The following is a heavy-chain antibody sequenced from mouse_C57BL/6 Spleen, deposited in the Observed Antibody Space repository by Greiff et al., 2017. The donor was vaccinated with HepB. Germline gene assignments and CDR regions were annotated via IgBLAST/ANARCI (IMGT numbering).Heavy chain of an antibody. D-gene: IGHD1-1*01. Sequence: EVKLMESEGGLVQPGSSMKLSCTASGFTFSDYYMAWVRQVPEKGLEWVANINYDGSSTYYLDSLKSRFIISRDNAKNILYLQMSSLKSEDTATYYCARDADYYGSSYDWYFDVWGTGTTVTVSS. V-gene: IGHV5-16*01. CDR3: ARDADYYGSSYDWYFDV. CDR1: GFTFSDYY. CDR2: INYDGSST. J-gene: IGHJ1*03.